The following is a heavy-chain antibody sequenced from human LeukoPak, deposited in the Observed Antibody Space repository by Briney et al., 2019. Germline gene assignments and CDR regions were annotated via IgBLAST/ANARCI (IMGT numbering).Heavy chain of an antibody. Sequence: GGSLRLSCAASGFTFSSYGMSWVRQAPGKGLEWVSGISGSGVSTYYADSVKGRFTISRDNSKNTLYLQMNSLRAEDTAVYYCARGAWYSGSYERKDTLPTIFDYWGQGTLVTVSS. CDR3: ARGAWYSGSYERKDTLPTIFDY. D-gene: IGHD1-26*01. CDR2: ISGSGVST. CDR1: GFTFSSYG. J-gene: IGHJ4*02. V-gene: IGHV3-23*01.